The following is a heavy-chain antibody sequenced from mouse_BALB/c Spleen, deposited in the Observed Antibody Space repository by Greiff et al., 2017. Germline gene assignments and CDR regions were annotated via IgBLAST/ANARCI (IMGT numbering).Heavy chain of an antibody. CDR1: GFNIKDTY. CDR3: ARGWLRGDYYAMDY. CDR2: IDPANGNT. V-gene: IGHV14-3*02. Sequence: EVQRVESGAELVKPGASVKLSCTASGFNIKDTYMHWVKQRPEQGLEWIGRIDPANGNTKYDPKFQGKATITADTSSNTAYLQLSSLTSEDTAVYYCARGWLRGDYYAMDYWGQGTSVTVSS. D-gene: IGHD2-3*01. J-gene: IGHJ4*01.